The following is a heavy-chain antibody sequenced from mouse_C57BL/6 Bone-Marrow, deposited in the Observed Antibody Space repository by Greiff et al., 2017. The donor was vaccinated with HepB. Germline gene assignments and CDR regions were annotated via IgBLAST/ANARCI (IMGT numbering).Heavy chain of an antibody. CDR1: GYTFTDYY. CDR2: INPYNGGT. J-gene: IGHJ4*01. Sequence: EVQLQQSGPVLVKPGASVKMSCKASGYTFTDYYMNWVKQSHGKSLEWIGVINPYNGGTSYNQKFKGKATLTVDKSSSTAYMELNSLTSEDSAVYYCARWGFHYAMDYWGQGTSVTVSS. CDR3: ARWGFHYAMDY. V-gene: IGHV1-19*01.